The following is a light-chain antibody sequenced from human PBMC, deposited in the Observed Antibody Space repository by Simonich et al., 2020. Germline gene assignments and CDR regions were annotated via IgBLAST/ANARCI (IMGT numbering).Light chain of an antibody. CDR3: QSYDSSLSGSV. J-gene: IGLJ2*01. CDR2: EVS. V-gene: IGLV2-18*02. CDR1: SSDVGSYNR. Sequence: QSALTQPPSVSGSPGQSVTISCTGTSSDVGSYNRVSWYQQPPGTAPKLMIYEVSNRPSGVPVRFSGSKSGNTASLTISGLQAEDEADYYCQSYDSSLSGSVFGGGTKLTVL.